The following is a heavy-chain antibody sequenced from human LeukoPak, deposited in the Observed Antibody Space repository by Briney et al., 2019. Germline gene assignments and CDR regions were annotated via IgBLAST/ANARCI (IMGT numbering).Heavy chain of an antibody. CDR3: ARSQGYYDSSGYYYPYYFDY. J-gene: IGHJ4*02. Sequence: PGGSLRLSCAASGFTVSSNYMSWVRQAPGKGLEWVSIIYSGGSTYYADSVKGRFTISRDNSKNTLYLQMNSLRAEDTAVYYCARSQGYYDSSGYYYPYYFDYWGQGTLVTVSS. D-gene: IGHD3-22*01. CDR1: GFTVSSNY. CDR2: IYSGGST. V-gene: IGHV3-53*01.